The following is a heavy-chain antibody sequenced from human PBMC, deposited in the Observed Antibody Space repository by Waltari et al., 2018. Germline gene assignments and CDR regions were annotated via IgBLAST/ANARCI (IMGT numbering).Heavy chain of an antibody. CDR1: GLSFGCYW. J-gene: IGHJ2*01. Sequence: VHLVDSGGGLVQPGGSLSPSCAAFGLSFGCYWMHRVRQPPGQGLLWISRVNKDGSGTIYADSVKGRFTIARDNGKNTLYLQMNSLRAEDTGVYYCARVAPNWSVDLWGRGTLVTVSS. V-gene: IGHV3-74*01. CDR2: VNKDGSGT. CDR3: ARVAPNWSVDL.